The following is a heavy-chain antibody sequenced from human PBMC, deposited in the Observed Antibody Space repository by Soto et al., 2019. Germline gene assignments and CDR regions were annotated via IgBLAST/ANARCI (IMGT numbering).Heavy chain of an antibody. V-gene: IGHV4-31*03. D-gene: IGHD2-21*02. CDR3: AREGADYYFDY. Sequence: QVQLQESGPGLVKPSQTLSLTCTVSGASINSVGYYWTWIRQHPGKGLEWIGYTHYTGIADYNPSLKNRVSISADTSKNQFSLKLTSVTAADTAVYYCAREGADYYFDYWGHGTLVTVSS. J-gene: IGHJ4*01. CDR1: GASINSVGYY. CDR2: THYTGIA.